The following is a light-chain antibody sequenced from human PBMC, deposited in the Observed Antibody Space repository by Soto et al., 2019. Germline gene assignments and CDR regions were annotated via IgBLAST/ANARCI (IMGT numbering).Light chain of an antibody. J-gene: IGLJ3*02. CDR2: EVS. V-gene: IGLV2-14*01. CDR3: SSYTTSSTLV. CDR1: SSDVGYYDY. Sequence: QSALTQPASVSGSPGQSIPISCIGTSSDVGYYDYVSWYRQYPGKAPKLMIYEVSKRPSGVSNRFSGSKSGTTASLTVSGLQAEDEGDYYCSSYTTSSTLVFGGGTKLTVL.